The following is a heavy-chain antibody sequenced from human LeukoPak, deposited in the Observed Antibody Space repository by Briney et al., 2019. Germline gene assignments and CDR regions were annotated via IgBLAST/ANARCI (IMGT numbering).Heavy chain of an antibody. V-gene: IGHV4-4*07. D-gene: IGHD3-10*01. Sequence: SETLSLTCTVSGGSISSYCWSWIRQPAGKGLEWIGRIYTSGSTNYNPSLKSRVTMSVDTSKNQFSLKLSSVTAADTAVYYCARDVMTPYGSGSYYTNLFDYWGQGTLVTVSS. J-gene: IGHJ4*02. CDR2: IYTSGST. CDR3: ARDVMTPYGSGSYYTNLFDY. CDR1: GGSISSYC.